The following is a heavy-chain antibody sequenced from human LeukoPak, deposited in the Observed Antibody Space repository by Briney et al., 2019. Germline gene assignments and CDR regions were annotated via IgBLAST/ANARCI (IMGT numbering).Heavy chain of an antibody. CDR1: GFTFSDYC. J-gene: IGHJ4*02. V-gene: IGHV3-11*04. Sequence: GGSLRLSCAASGFTFSDYCMSWIRQAPGKGLEWVSYISSSGSTRYYADSVKGRFTISRDNAKNSLYLQMNSLRAEDTAVYYCVRDGYCSGGSCSWTLDYWGQGTLVTVSS. D-gene: IGHD2-15*01. CDR3: VRDGYCSGGSCSWTLDY. CDR2: ISSSGSTR.